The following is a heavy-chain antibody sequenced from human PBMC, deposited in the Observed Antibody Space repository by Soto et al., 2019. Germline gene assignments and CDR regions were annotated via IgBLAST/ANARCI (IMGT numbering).Heavy chain of an antibody. CDR1: GGTFSSYT. Sequence: SVKVSCKASGGTFSSYTISWVRQAPGQGLEWMGRIIPILGIANYAQKFQGRVTITADKSTSTAYMELSSLRSEDTAVYYCARDTITMVRGATAHYYYYGMDVWGQGTTVTVSS. CDR3: ARDTITMVRGATAHYYYYGMDV. D-gene: IGHD3-10*01. CDR2: IIPILGIA. V-gene: IGHV1-69*04. J-gene: IGHJ6*02.